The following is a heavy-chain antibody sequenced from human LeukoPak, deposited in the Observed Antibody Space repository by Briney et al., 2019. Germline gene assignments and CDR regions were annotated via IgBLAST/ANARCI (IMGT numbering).Heavy chain of an antibody. J-gene: IGHJ4*02. V-gene: IGHV4-61*01. CDR3: GRGSIAVAGVFDY. CDR1: GGSVSSGSYY. D-gene: IGHD6-19*01. Sequence: SETLSLTCTVSGGSVSSGSYYWSWIRQPPGKGLEWIGYIYYSGSTNYNPSLKSRVTISVDTSKNQFSLRLSSVTAADTAVYYCGRGSIAVAGVFDYWGQGILVTVS. CDR2: IYYSGST.